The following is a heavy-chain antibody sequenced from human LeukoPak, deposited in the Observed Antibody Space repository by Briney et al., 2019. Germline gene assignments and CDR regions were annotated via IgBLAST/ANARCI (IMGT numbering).Heavy chain of an antibody. V-gene: IGHV3-23*01. CDR3: GRAYYFWSGYSPDPSYFDY. CDR1: GFTFSSYA. CDR2: ISGSGGST. D-gene: IGHD3-3*01. J-gene: IGHJ4*02. Sequence: GRTLRLSCAASGFTFSSYAMSWVRQAPGKGLEWVSAISGSGGSTYYADSVKRRFTISRDNSKNTLYLQMNSLRAEDTAVYYCGRAYYFWSGYSPDPSYFDYWGQGTLVTVSS.